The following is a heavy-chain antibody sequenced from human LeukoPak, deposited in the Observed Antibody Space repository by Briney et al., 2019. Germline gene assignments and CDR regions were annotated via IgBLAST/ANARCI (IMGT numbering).Heavy chain of an antibody. CDR2: MNPNSGNT. Sequence: ASVKVSCKASGYTFTSYDINWVRQATGQGLEWMGWMNPNSGNTGYAQKFQGRVTMTRNTSISTAYMELSSLRSEDTAVYYCASLATGLLYSGYAPFALRYWGQGTLVTVSS. CDR3: ASLATGLLYSGYAPFALRY. V-gene: IGHV1-8*01. J-gene: IGHJ4*02. D-gene: IGHD5-12*01. CDR1: GYTFTSYD.